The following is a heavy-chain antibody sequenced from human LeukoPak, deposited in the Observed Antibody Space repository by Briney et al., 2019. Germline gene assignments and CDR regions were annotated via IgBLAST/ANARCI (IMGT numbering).Heavy chain of an antibody. V-gene: IGHV1-69*05. J-gene: IGHJ6*03. D-gene: IGHD2-15*01. CDR2: IIPIFGTA. CDR3: ARDHQSLGYCSGGSCPGRYYYYYMDV. Sequence: GASVTVSCKASGGTFRSYAISRVRQAPGQGLEWMGRIIPIFGTANYAQKFQGRVTITTDESTSTAYMELSSLRSEDTAVYYCARDHQSLGYCSGGSCPGRYYYYYMDVWGKGTTVTVSS. CDR1: GGTFRSYA.